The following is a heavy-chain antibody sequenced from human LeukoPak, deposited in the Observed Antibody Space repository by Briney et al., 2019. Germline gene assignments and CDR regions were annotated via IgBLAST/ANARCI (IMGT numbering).Heavy chain of an antibody. D-gene: IGHD2-21*01. J-gene: IGHJ4*02. CDR2: IKEDGSVK. CDR3: VRDDWGPGDN. Sequence: GGSLRLSCAASGFTLSRHWMSWVRQAAGKGQEWVANIKEDGSVKYYVDSVKGRFTIPRDNANNLLYLQMNSLRGEDTAVYYCVRDDWGPGDNWGQGTLVTVSS. V-gene: IGHV3-7*01. CDR1: GFTLSRHW.